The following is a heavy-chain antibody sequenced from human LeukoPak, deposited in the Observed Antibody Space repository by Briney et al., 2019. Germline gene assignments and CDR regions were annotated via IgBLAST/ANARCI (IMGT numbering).Heavy chain of an antibody. CDR3: ARDLRDGYNRGIDY. D-gene: IGHD5-24*01. J-gene: IGHJ4*02. V-gene: IGHV1-3*01. CDR1: GYTFTSYA. Sequence: AASVKVSCTASGYTFTSYAMHWVRQAPGQRLEWMGWINAGNGNTKYSQKFQGRVTITRDTSASTAYMELSSLRSEDTAVYCCARDLRDGYNRGIDYWGQGTLVAVSS. CDR2: INAGNGNT.